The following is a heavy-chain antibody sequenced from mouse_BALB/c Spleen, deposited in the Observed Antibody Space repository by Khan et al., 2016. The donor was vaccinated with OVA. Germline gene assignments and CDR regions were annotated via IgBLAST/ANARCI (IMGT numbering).Heavy chain of an antibody. CDR2: INPSSGYT. V-gene: IGHV1-4*01. CDR3: ARIYYDYDGYYVMDY. Sequence: VQLQESGAELARPGASVKMSCKASGYTFTSNTMHWVKQRPGQGLEWIGYINPSSGYTNYNQKFKDKATLTADKSSSTAYMQLSSLTSEDSAVYYCARIYYDYDGYYVMDYWGQGTSVTVSS. CDR1: GYTFTSNT. D-gene: IGHD2-4*01. J-gene: IGHJ4*01.